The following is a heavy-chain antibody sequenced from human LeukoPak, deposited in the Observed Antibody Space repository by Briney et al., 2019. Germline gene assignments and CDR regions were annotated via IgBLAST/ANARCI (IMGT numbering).Heavy chain of an antibody. CDR2: ISSSGSTI. D-gene: IGHD1-26*01. CDR3: AKGRGWEASYYYYYMDV. Sequence: GGSLRLSCAASGFTFSSYEMNWVRQAPGKGLEWVSYISSSGSTIYYADSVKGRFTISRDNSKNTLYLQMNSLRAEDTAVYYCAKGRGWEASYYYYYMDVWGKGTTVTISS. J-gene: IGHJ6*03. CDR1: GFTFSSYE. V-gene: IGHV3-48*03.